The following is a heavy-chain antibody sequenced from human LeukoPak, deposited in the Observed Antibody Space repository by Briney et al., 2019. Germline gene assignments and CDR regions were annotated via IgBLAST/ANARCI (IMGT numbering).Heavy chain of an antibody. CDR2: IIPIFGTA. Sequence: SVKVSCKASGGTFSSYAISWVRQAPGQGLEWMGEIIPIFGTANYAQKFQGRVTITADKSTSTAYMELSSLRSEDTAVYYCARVGRNLWFGELFAFDIWGQGTMVTVSS. D-gene: IGHD3-10*01. J-gene: IGHJ3*02. V-gene: IGHV1-69*06. CDR1: GGTFSSYA. CDR3: ARVGRNLWFGELFAFDI.